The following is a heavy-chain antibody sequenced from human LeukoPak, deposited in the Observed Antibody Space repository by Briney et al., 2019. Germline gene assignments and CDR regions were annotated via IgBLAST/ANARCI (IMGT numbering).Heavy chain of an antibody. J-gene: IGHJ5*02. Sequence: GESLKISCKASRYSFTSYWISWVRQKPGKGLEWMGKIDPSDSNSKYSPSFEDHVTISADRSRTTAYLQWSSLEASDTAMYFCARLSWMVQEVTPDLWGQGTLVTVSS. V-gene: IGHV5-10-1*01. CDR1: RYSFTSYW. CDR2: IDPSDSNS. D-gene: IGHD3-10*01. CDR3: ARLSWMVQEVTPDL.